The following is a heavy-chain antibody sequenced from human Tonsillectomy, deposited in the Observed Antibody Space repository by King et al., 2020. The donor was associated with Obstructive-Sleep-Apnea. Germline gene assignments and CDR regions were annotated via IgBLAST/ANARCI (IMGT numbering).Heavy chain of an antibody. D-gene: IGHD5-12*01. J-gene: IGHJ6*02. CDR1: GYSISSGYY. V-gene: IGHV4-38-2*02. CDR2: IYHSGST. Sequence: VQLQESGPGLVKPSETLSLTCTVSGYSISSGYYWGWIRQPPGKGLEWIGSIYHSGSTYYNPSLKSRVTISVDTSKNQFSLKLSSVTAADTAVYYCARSGLKYYYYGMDVWGQGTTVTVSS. CDR3: ARSGLKYYYYGMDV.